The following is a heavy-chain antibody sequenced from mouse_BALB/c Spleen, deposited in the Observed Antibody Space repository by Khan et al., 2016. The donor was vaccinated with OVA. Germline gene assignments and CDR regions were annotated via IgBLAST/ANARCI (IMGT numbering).Heavy chain of an antibody. CDR2: IDPSTGYT. CDR3: ARRGIYGIFAY. J-gene: IGHJ3*01. Sequence: VQLQQSGAELAKPGASVKMSCKASGYTFTTYWIHWVKQRPGQGLEWIGYIDPSTGYTEYNQKFKDQATLTTDKSSSPAYMHLSSLTSEDSAVYYCARRGIYGIFAYWGQGTLVTVSA. V-gene: IGHV1-7*01. CDR1: GYTFTTYW. D-gene: IGHD2-1*01.